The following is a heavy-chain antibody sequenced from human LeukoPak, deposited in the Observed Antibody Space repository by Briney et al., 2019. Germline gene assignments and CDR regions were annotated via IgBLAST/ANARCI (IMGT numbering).Heavy chain of an antibody. CDR1: GGSISSYY. CDR3: ARGTGYCSSTSCYGSDYYYYMDV. V-gene: IGHV4-59*08. CDR2: IYYSGST. Sequence: SETLSLTCTVSGGSISSYYWSWIRQPPGKGLEWIGYIYYSGSTNYNPSLKSRVTISVDTSKNQFSLKLSSVTAADTAVYYCARGTGYCSSTSCYGSDYYYYMDVWGKGTTVSVSS. D-gene: IGHD2-2*01. J-gene: IGHJ6*03.